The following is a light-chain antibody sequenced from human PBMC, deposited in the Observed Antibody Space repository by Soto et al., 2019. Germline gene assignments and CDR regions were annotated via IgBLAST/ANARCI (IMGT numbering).Light chain of an antibody. Sequence: QSALTQPASVSGSPGQSITISCTGTSSDVGGYNYVSWYQQYPGKAPKLMIYDVNNRPSVVSNRFSGSKSGNTASLTISGLQAEDEADYYCSSFRSRSTPSDVFGTGTKLTVL. CDR3: SSFRSRSTPSDV. CDR2: DVN. CDR1: SSDVGGYNY. J-gene: IGLJ1*01. V-gene: IGLV2-14*01.